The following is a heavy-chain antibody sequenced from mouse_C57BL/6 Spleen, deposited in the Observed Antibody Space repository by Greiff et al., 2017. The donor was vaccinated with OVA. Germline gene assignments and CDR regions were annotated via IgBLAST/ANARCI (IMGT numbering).Heavy chain of an antibody. CDR3: TTGRPFDY. V-gene: IGHV14-4*01. Sequence: EVQGVESGAELVRPGASVKLSCTASGFNIKDDYMHWVKQRPEQGLEWIGWIDPENGDTEYASKFQGKATITADTSSNTAYLQLSSLTSEDTAVYYCTTGRPFDYWGQGTTLTVSS. CDR2: IDPENGDT. CDR1: GFNIKDDY. J-gene: IGHJ2*01.